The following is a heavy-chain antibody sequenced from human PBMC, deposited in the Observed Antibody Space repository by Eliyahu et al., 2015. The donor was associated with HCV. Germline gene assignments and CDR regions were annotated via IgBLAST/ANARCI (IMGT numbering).Heavy chain of an antibody. D-gene: IGHD2-2*01. V-gene: IGHV3-23*01. Sequence: DVQLLESGGGLVHSGGSLXLSCAASGFSFSSYAMSWVRQAPGKGLEWVSSITGSSTSTYYADSAKGRFTVSRDNSKNTLDLQMDSLRAEDTAMYFCARHRSTICYESQDFWGQGTLVTVSS. CDR3: ARHRSTICYESQDF. J-gene: IGHJ4*02. CDR2: ITGSSTST. CDR1: GFSFSSYA.